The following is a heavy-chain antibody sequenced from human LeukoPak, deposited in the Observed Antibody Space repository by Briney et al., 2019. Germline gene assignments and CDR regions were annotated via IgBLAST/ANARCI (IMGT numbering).Heavy chain of an antibody. J-gene: IGHJ5*02. D-gene: IGHD2-2*01. CDR2: ISAYNGNT. Sequence: ASVKVSCKASGYTFTSYGISWVRQAPGQGLEWMGWISAYNGNTNYAQKLQGRVTMTTDTSTSTAYMELRSLRSDDTAVYYCARCPDIVVVPAATTFDHWGQGTLVTVSS. CDR3: ARCPDIVVVPAATTFDH. V-gene: IGHV1-18*01. CDR1: GYTFTSYG.